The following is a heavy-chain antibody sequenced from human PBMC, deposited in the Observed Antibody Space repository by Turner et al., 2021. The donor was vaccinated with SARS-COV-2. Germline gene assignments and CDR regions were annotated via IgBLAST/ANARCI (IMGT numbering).Heavy chain of an antibody. CDR2: ISYDGSNQ. CDR3: ARERRGYYAEY. V-gene: IGHV3-30-3*01. Sequence: QVQLVESGGGVVQPGRSLRPSCAASGFTFSDFAMHWVRQAPGKGLEWVALISYDGSNQYYADSVKGRFTISRDDSKNTLYLQMNSLSAEDTAVYHCARERRGYYAEYWGQGSLVTVSS. CDR1: GFTFSDFA. D-gene: IGHD3-3*01. J-gene: IGHJ4*02.